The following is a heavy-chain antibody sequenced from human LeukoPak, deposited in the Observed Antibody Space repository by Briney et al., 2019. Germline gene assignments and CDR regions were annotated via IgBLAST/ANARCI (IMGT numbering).Heavy chain of an antibody. CDR3: AREEGSGKGLDY. D-gene: IGHD3-3*01. V-gene: IGHV1-46*01. CDR2: INPSGGST. J-gene: IGHJ4*02. CDR1: GYTFTSYY. Sequence: ATVKVSCKASGYTFTSYYMHWVRQAPGQGLEWMGIINPSGGSTSYAQKFQGRVTMTRDTSTSTVYMELGSLRSEDTAVYYCAREEGSGKGLDYWGQGTLVTVSS.